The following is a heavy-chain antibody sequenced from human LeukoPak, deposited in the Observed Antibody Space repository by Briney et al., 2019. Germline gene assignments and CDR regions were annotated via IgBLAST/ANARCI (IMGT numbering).Heavy chain of an antibody. D-gene: IGHD3-22*01. CDR3: AREDDSSGYYKVGYFQH. V-gene: IGHV3-48*03. CDR2: ISSSGSGSTI. J-gene: IGHJ1*01. Sequence: GGSLRLSCAASGFTFSSYEMNWVRQAPGKGLEWVSYISSSGSGSTIYYADSVKGRFTISRDNAKNSLYLQMNSLRAEDTAVYYCAREDDSSGYYKVGYFQHWGQGTLVTVSS. CDR1: GFTFSSYE.